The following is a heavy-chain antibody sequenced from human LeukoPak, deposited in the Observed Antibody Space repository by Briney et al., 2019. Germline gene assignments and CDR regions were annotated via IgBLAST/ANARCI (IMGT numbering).Heavy chain of an antibody. J-gene: IGHJ4*02. CDR2: ISGSGGST. Sequence: GGSLRLSCAASGFTFSSYAMRWVRQAPGKGLEWVSAISGSGGSTYYADSVKGRFTISRDNSKNTLYLQMNSLRAEDTAVYYCAKAWDSSGWYVPEGNFDYWGQGTLVTVSS. CDR3: AKAWDSSGWYVPEGNFDY. CDR1: GFTFSSYA. D-gene: IGHD6-19*01. V-gene: IGHV3-23*01.